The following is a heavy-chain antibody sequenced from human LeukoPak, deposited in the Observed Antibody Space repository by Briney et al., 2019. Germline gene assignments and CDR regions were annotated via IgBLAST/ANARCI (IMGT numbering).Heavy chain of an antibody. Sequence: GGSLRLSCAASGFTFSTYTMSWVRQAPGKGLEWVSSIYGSGVSTFYADPVQGRFTISRDNFQNTLSLQMNNLRADDTAIYYCAKDLGLSVGSTPFDYWGQGTLVTVSS. CDR1: GFTFSTYT. CDR2: IYGSGVST. J-gene: IGHJ4*02. CDR3: AKDLGLSVGSTPFDY. D-gene: IGHD1-26*01. V-gene: IGHV3-23*01.